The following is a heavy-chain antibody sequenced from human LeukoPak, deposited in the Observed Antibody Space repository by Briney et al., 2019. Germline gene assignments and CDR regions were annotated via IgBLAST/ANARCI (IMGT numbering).Heavy chain of an antibody. Sequence: GGSLRLSCAASGFTFSSYGMHWVRQAPGKGLEWVAVISYDGSNKYYADSVKGRFTISRDNSKNTLYLQMNSLRAEDTAVYYCAKDLRDSAPVDPWGQGTLVTVSS. J-gene: IGHJ5*02. CDR1: GFTFSSYG. CDR2: ISYDGSNK. V-gene: IGHV3-30*18. CDR3: AKDLRDSAPVDP. D-gene: IGHD3-10*01.